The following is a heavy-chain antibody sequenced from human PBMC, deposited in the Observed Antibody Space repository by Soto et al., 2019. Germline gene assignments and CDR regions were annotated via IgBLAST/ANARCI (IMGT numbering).Heavy chain of an antibody. CDR2: ISSSGSTI. V-gene: IGHV3-11*01. D-gene: IGHD3-10*01. CDR1: GFTFSDHY. Sequence: GGSLRLSCAASGFTFSDHYMSWIRQAPGKGLEWVSYISSSGSTIYYADSVKGRFTISRDNAKNSLYLQMNSLRAEDTAVYYCARDQGLWFPSHWFDPWGQGTLVTVSS. J-gene: IGHJ5*02. CDR3: ARDQGLWFPSHWFDP.